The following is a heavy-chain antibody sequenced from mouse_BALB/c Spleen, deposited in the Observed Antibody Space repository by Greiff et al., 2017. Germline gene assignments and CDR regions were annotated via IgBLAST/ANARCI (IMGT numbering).Heavy chain of an antibody. CDR2: ISSGGSYT. Sequence: EVNVVESGGDLVKPGGSLKLSCAASGFTFSSYGMSWVRQTPDKRLEWVATISSGGSYTYYPDSVKGRFTISRDNAKNTLYLQMSSLKSEDTAMYYCARPYYYGSSYVLYYFDYWGQGTTLTVSS. D-gene: IGHD1-1*01. CDR1: GFTFSSYG. V-gene: IGHV5-6*01. J-gene: IGHJ2*01. CDR3: ARPYYYGSSYVLYYFDY.